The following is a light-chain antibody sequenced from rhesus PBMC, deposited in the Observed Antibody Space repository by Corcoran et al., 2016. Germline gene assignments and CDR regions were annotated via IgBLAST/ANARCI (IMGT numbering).Light chain of an antibody. CDR1: QGISRY. CDR2: FAT. J-gene: IGKJ2*01. Sequence: DIQMTQSPSSVSASVGDRATITCRASQGISRYLAWYQQKPGKAPKLLFYFATTLQRGVPSRFSGSGSGTEFTLTISSLQPEDFATYYCQQYNNLPYSFGQGTKVEIK. CDR3: QQYNNLPYS. V-gene: IGKV1-25*02.